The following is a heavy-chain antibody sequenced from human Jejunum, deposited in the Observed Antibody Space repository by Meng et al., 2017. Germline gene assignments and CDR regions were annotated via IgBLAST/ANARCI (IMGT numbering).Heavy chain of an antibody. D-gene: IGHD2-15*01. Sequence: GSLRLSCAVSGASIGSGYWWSWVRQPPGKGLEWIGEIHHGGDTNYNPSLKSRVTIAVDKSNNQYSLRLTSVTAADTAMYYCARNGAYSADHWGQGTLVTVSS. J-gene: IGHJ4*02. CDR3: ARNGAYSADH. CDR1: GASIGSGYW. CDR2: IHHGGDT. V-gene: IGHV4-4*02.